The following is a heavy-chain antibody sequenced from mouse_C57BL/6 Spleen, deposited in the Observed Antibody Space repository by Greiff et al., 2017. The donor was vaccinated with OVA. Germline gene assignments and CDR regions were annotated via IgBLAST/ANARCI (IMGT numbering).Heavy chain of an antibody. D-gene: IGHD2-2*01. Sequence: QVQLQQPGAELVKPGASVKMSCKASGYTFTSYWITWVKQRPGQGLEWIGDIYPGSGSTNYNEKFKSKATLTVETSSSTAYMQLSSLTSEDSAVYYCASSMVTSAMDYWGQGTSVTVSS. CDR2: IYPGSGST. J-gene: IGHJ4*01. V-gene: IGHV1-55*01. CDR1: GYTFTSYW. CDR3: ASSMVTSAMDY.